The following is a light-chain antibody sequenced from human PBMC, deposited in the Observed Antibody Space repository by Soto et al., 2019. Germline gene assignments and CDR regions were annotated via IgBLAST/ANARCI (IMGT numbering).Light chain of an antibody. J-gene: IGKJ4*01. CDR1: QDISGW. Sequence: DIQMTQSPSSLSAFVGDRVTITCRASQDISGWLAWYQQKPGKAPKALIYGASSLQGGVPSRFSGSGSGTDFILTISSLQPEDSASYYCQQYHRYPPTFGGGTKVEIK. CDR3: QQYHRYPPT. V-gene: IGKV1D-16*01. CDR2: GAS.